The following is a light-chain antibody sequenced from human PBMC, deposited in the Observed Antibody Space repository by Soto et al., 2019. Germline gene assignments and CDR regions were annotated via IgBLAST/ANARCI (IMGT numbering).Light chain of an antibody. J-gene: IGKJ5*01. CDR3: QQYGSSPSIT. V-gene: IGKV3-20*01. CDR2: GAS. Sequence: EIVMTQPPATLSVSPGERATLSCRASQSVSSNLAWYQQKPGQAPRLLIYGASSRATGIPDRFSGSGSGTDFTLTISRLEPEDFAVYYCQQYGSSPSITFGQGTRLEIK. CDR1: QSVSSN.